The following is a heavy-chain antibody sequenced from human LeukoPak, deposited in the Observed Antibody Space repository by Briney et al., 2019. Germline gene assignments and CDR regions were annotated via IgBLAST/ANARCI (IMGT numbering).Heavy chain of an antibody. V-gene: IGHV3-48*01. J-gene: IGHJ6*03. Sequence: GGSLRLSCEGSGFSLSAYNMNWVRQAPGKGLESVSYISSSSATIFYADSVKGRFTITRDNAKNSLYLQMNSLRPEDTAVYFCARDRHVPGLYYYYMDVWGKGTTVTVSS. CDR1: GFSLSAYN. D-gene: IGHD6-6*01. CDR2: ISSSSATI. CDR3: ARDRHVPGLYYYYMDV.